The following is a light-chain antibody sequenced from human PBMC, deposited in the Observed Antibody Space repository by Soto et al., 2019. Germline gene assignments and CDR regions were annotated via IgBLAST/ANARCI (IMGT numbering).Light chain of an antibody. CDR2: DAS. J-gene: IGKJ1*01. CDR3: QHYGGMWA. Sequence: DIQMTQSPSTLSSSVGYRITISCRASQSITNRLAWYQQKPGRAPKVLIYDASNLERGVPSRFSGSGSGTEFILTINSLQPDDFATYYCQHYGGMWAFGQGTKVEIQ. V-gene: IGKV1-5*01. CDR1: QSITNR.